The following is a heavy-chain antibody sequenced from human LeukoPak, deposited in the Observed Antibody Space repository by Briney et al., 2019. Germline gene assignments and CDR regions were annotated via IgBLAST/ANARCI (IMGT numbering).Heavy chain of an antibody. J-gene: IGHJ4*02. CDR2: IRSKAYGGTT. V-gene: IGHV3-49*03. D-gene: IGHD3-9*01. CDR3: TRGGLRYFDWHNYFDY. Sequence: GGSLRLSCTASGFTFGDYAMSWFRQAPGKGLEWVGFIRSKAYGGTTEYAASVKGRFTISRDDSKSIAHLQMNSLKTEDTAVYYCTRGGLRYFDWHNYFDYWGQGTLVTVSS. CDR1: GFTFGDYA.